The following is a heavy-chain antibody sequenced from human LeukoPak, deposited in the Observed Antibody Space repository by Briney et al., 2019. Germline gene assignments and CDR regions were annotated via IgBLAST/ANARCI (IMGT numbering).Heavy chain of an antibody. J-gene: IGHJ4*02. V-gene: IGHV4-34*01. CDR3: ARGPSYGSDY. CDR2: INHSGST. Sequence: PSETLSLTCAVYGGSFSGYYWSWIRQPPGKGLEWIGEINHSGSTNYNPSLKSRVTISVDTSKNQFSLKLSSVTAADTAVYYCARGPSYGSDYWGQGTLVTVSS. D-gene: IGHD5-18*01. CDR1: GGSFSGYY.